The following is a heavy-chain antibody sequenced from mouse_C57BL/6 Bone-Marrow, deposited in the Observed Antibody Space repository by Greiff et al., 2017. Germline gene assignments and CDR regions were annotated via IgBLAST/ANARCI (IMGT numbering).Heavy chain of an antibody. D-gene: IGHD1-2*01. V-gene: IGHV1-69*01. CDR1: GYTFTSYW. J-gene: IGHJ1*03. CDR3: ARGGLLRPVWDCWYFDV. CDR2: IDPSDSYT. Sequence: QVQLQQSGAELVMPGASVKLSCKASGYTFTSYWMHWVKQRPGQGLEWIGEIDPSDSYTNYNQKFKGKSTLTVDKSSSTAYMQLRSLTSEDSAVYYCARGGLLRPVWDCWYFDVWGTGTAVTVSS.